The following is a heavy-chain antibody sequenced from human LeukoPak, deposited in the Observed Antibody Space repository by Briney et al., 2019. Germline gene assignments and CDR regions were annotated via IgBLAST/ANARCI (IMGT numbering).Heavy chain of an antibody. CDR2: IWSDGNNR. CDR1: GFTFSNYG. J-gene: IGHJ3*02. V-gene: IGHV3-33*06. CDR3: VKERGPFDGFDI. Sequence: HPGRSLRLSCAASGFTFSNYGMHWVRQAPRRGLGWVAVIWSDGNNRYYADSVKGRFIFSRDNSKNTLSLQMNSLRAEDTAVYYCVKERGPFDGFDIWGQGTMVTVFS.